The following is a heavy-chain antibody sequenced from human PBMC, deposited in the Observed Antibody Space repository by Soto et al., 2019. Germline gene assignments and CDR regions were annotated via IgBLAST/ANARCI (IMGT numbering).Heavy chain of an antibody. Sequence: ASVKVSCKAFGYSFISHYMHWVRQAPGQGLEWMGTIHPEGINTAYAQKFQGRVTMTSDTSTSTVYMELTSLTSEDTAVYYCASAFGARPPDSWG. V-gene: IGHV1-46*01. CDR2: IHPEGINT. CDR1: GYSFISHY. CDR3: ASAFGARPPDS. J-gene: IGHJ5*01. D-gene: IGHD3-10*01.